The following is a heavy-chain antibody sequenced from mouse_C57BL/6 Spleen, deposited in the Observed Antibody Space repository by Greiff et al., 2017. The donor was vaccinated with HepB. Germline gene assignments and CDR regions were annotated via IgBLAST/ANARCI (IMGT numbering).Heavy chain of an antibody. CDR2: IYPGDGDT. D-gene: IGHD4-1*01. CDR3: ARTGYDAMDY. J-gene: IGHJ4*01. CDR1: GYAFSSSW. V-gene: IGHV1-82*01. Sequence: VQRVESGPELVKPGASVKISCKASGYAFSSSWMNWVKQRPGKGLEWIGRIYPGDGDTNYNGKFKGKATLTADKSSSTAYMQLSSLTSEDSAVYFCARTGYDAMDYWGQGTSVTVSS.